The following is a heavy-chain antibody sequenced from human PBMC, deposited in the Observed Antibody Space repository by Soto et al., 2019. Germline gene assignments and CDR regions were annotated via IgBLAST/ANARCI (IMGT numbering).Heavy chain of an antibody. CDR3: AKTRSQQSSRSSSRYYFDY. CDR1: GFTFSSYA. J-gene: IGHJ4*02. Sequence: PGGSLRLSCASSGFTFSSYAMSWVRQAPGKGLEWVSAISGSGGSTYYADSVKGRFTISRDNSKNTLYLQMNSLRAEDTAAYYCAKTRSQQSSRSSSRYYFDYWGQGTLVTVSS. D-gene: IGHD6-13*01. CDR2: ISGSGGST. V-gene: IGHV3-23*01.